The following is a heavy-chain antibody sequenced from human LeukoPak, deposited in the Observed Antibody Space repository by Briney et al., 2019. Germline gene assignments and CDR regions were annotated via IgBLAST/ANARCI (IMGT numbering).Heavy chain of an antibody. CDR2: ISSSGSTI. D-gene: IGHD3-22*01. V-gene: IGHV3-11*04. CDR1: GFTFSDYY. CDR3: AREPPGGYYDSSTPDY. J-gene: IGHJ4*02. Sequence: PGGSLRLSCAASGFTFSDYYMSWIRQAPGKGLEWVSYISSSGSTIYYADSVKGRFTISRDNAKNSLYLQMNSLRAEDTAVYHCAREPPGGYYDSSTPDYWGQGTLVTVSS.